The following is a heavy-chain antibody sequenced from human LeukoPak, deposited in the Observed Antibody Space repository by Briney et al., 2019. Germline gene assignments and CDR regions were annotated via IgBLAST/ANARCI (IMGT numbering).Heavy chain of an antibody. D-gene: IGHD6-13*01. V-gene: IGHV4-59*01. CDR2: IYYSGST. CDR3: ARGYSSWNP. Sequence: SETLSLTCTVSGGSISNYYWSWIRQPPGKGLEWIGYIYYSGSTNYNPSLKSRVTISVDTSKNQFSLKLSSVTAADTAVYYCARGYSSWNPWGQGTLVTVSS. J-gene: IGHJ1*01. CDR1: GGSISNYY.